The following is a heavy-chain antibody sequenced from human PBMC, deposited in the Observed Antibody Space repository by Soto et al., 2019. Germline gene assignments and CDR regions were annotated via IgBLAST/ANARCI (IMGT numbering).Heavy chain of an antibody. CDR1: GYTFTSYA. CDR2: INAGNGNT. D-gene: IGHD6-25*01. V-gene: IGHV1-3*01. Sequence: ASVKVSCKASGYTFTSYAMHWVRQAPGQRLEWMGWINAGNGNTKYSQKFQGRVTITRDTSASTAYMELSSLRSEDTAVYYCAKPQGGSPVLIYWGQGTLVTVSS. CDR3: AKPQGGSPVLIY. J-gene: IGHJ4*02.